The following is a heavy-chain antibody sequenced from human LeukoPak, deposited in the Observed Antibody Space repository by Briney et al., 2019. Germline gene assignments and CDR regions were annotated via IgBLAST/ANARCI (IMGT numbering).Heavy chain of an antibody. J-gene: IGHJ4*02. V-gene: IGHV3-21*01. CDR3: ARDEKSRIAVAGRDFDY. Sequence: PGGSLRLSCAASGFAFSSYNMNWVRQAPGKGLEWVSSISSSSSYIYYADSVKGRFTISRDNAKNSLYLQMNSLTAEDTAVYYCARDEKSRIAVAGRDFDYWGQGTLVTVSS. CDR1: GFAFSSYN. CDR2: ISSSSSYI. D-gene: IGHD6-19*01.